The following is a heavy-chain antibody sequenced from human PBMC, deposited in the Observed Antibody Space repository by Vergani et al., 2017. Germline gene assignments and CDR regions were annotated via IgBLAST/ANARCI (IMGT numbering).Heavy chain of an antibody. CDR3: ARDRELRFLEWFRISAFDY. V-gene: IGHV3-48*02. J-gene: IGHJ4*02. CDR2: ISSSSSTI. Sequence: EVQLVESGGGLVQPGGSLRLSCAASGFTFSSYSMNWVRQAPGKGLEWVSYISSSSSTIYYADSVKGRFTISRDNAKNSLYLQMNSLRDEDTAVCYCARDRELRFLEWFRISAFDYWGQGTLVTVAS. D-gene: IGHD3-3*01. CDR1: GFTFSSYS.